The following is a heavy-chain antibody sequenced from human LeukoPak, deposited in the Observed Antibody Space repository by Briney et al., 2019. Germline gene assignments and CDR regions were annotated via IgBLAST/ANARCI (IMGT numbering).Heavy chain of an antibody. CDR3: ARDEITIFGVVKGFDY. Sequence: GGSLRLSCAASGFTFSSYSMNWVRQAPGKGLEWVSSISSSSSYIYYADSVKGRFTISRDNAKNSLYLQMNSLRAEDTAVYYCARDEITIFGVVKGFDYWGQGTLVTVSS. J-gene: IGHJ4*02. D-gene: IGHD3-3*01. V-gene: IGHV3-21*01. CDR2: ISSSSSYI. CDR1: GFTFSSYS.